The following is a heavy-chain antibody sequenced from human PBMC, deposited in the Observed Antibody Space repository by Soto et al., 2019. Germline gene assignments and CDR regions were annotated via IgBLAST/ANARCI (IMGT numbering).Heavy chain of an antibody. Sequence: QVQLVQSGAEVKKPGASVKVSCKASGYTFTSYDINWVRQATGQGLEWMGWMNPDSGNTGYAQKFQGRFTMTRNTSISTAYMELSSLRSEDTAVYYCARAGAGYSSSSKDDDAFDIWGQGTMVTVSS. V-gene: IGHV1-8*01. CDR3: ARAGAGYSSSSKDDDAFDI. J-gene: IGHJ3*02. D-gene: IGHD6-6*01. CDR1: GYTFTSYD. CDR2: MNPDSGNT.